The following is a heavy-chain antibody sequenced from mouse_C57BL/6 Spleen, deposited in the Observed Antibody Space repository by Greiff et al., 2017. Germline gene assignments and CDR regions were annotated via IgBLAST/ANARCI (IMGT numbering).Heavy chain of an antibody. CDR3: AREGWAYYFDY. V-gene: IGHV5-16*01. CDR2: SNYDGSST. Sequence: EVKLVESEGGLVQPGSSMKLSCTASGFTFSDYYMAWVRQVPEKGLEWVANSNYDGSSTYYLDSLKSRFIISRDNAKNILYLQMSSLKSEDTATYYCAREGWAYYFDYWGQGTTLTVSS. CDR1: GFTFSDYY. J-gene: IGHJ2*01. D-gene: IGHD3-2*02.